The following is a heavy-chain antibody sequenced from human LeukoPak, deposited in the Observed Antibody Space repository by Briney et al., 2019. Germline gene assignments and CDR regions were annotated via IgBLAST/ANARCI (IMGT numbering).Heavy chain of an antibody. V-gene: IGHV3-30*04. CDR3: XXXXXXWWLQWDYFDY. CDR2: ISYDGSNK. J-gene: IGHJ4*02. Sequence: PGGSLRLSCAASGFTFSSYAMHWVRQAPGEGLEWVAVISYDGSNKYYADSVKGRFTISRDNSKNTLYLQMNSLRAEDTAVYYCXXXXXXWWLQWDYFDYWGQGTLVTVSS. D-gene: IGHD5-24*01. CDR1: GFTFSSYA.